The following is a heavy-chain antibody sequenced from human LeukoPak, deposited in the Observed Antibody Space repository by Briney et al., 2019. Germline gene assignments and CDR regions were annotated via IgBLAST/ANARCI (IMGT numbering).Heavy chain of an antibody. D-gene: IGHD1-14*01. J-gene: IGHJ4*02. CDR2: IKQDGSEK. CDR3: SATRSHFDY. CDR1: EFTFSSYW. V-gene: IGHV3-7*01. Sequence: GGSLRLSCAASEFTFSSYWMSWVRQAPGKGLEWVANIKQDGSEKYCVDSVKGRFTISRNNAKNSLYLQMNSLRAEDTAVYYCSATRSHFDYWGQGTLVTVSS.